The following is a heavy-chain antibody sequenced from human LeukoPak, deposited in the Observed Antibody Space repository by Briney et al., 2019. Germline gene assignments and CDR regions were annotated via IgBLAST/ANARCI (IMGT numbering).Heavy chain of an antibody. CDR3: ARDLVTVTKGFDI. J-gene: IGHJ3*02. Sequence: SETLSFTCAVSDDSFNSHHWTWIPQPPGKGLEWIGYISYIASTNYNPSPKCRVTISIDTSRNQFSLRLSSVTAADTAVYYCARDLVTVTKGFDIWGQGTMVSVSS. CDR2: ISYIAST. CDR1: DDSFNSHH. D-gene: IGHD4-17*01. V-gene: IGHV4-59*11.